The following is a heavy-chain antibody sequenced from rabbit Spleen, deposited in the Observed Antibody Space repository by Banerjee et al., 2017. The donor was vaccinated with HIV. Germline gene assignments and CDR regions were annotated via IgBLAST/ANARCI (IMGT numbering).Heavy chain of an antibody. J-gene: IGHJ4*01. V-gene: IGHV1S45*01. CDR2: IYTGNSGST. D-gene: IGHD2-1*01. CDR3: ARGSATMTMVITGFYLTL. CDR1: GFSFSSSYY. Sequence: QEQLVESGGGLVQPEGSLTLTCTASGFSFSSSYYMCWVCQAPGKGLECTACIYTGNSGSTYYANWAKGRFTISKTSSTTVTLEMTSLTVADTATYFCARGSATMTMVITGFYLTLWGPGTRVT.